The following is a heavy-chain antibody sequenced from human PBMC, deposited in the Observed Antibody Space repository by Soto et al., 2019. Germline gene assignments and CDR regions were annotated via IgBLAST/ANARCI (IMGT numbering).Heavy chain of an antibody. CDR3: AKVIGGSESYWDGSHYYYALDV. Sequence: EVQLLESGGGLTQPGGSLRLSCAASGFIFSDYAMYWVRQAPGKGLEWVSVISGSDGTTYYADSVRGRFTMSRDNSRNTIYLQMMSLRAEDTAVYYCAKVIGGSESYWDGSHYYYALDVWGQGTTVTVSS. D-gene: IGHD3-10*01. J-gene: IGHJ6*02. V-gene: IGHV3-23*01. CDR1: GFIFSDYA. CDR2: ISGSDGTT.